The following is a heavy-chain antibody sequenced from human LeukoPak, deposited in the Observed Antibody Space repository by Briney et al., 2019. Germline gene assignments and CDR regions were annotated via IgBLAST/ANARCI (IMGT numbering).Heavy chain of an antibody. CDR1: GVSISSGNFY. CDR2: VYSTGNT. D-gene: IGHD2-2*01. CDR3: ARDGDAVSAAIAGAFDL. Sequence: SETLSLTCTVSGVSISSGNFYWSWIRQSAGKGLEWIGHVYSTGNTKYNPSLKSRVTISADTSKNQISLRLRSVTAADTAMFYCARDGDAVSAAIAGAFDLWGRGTMVTVSS. J-gene: IGHJ3*01. V-gene: IGHV4-61*09.